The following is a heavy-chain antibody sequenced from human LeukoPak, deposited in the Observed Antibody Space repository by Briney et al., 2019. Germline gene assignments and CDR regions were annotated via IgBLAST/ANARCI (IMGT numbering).Heavy chain of an antibody. CDR2: ISYSGST. Sequence: SETLSLTCTVSGGSISSYYWSWIRQPPGKGLEWFGYISYSGSTYYNPSLKSRVTISVDTSKSQFPLKLSSVTAADTAVYYCARLGDSTSRLYYFDYWGQGTLVTVSS. D-gene: IGHD6-6*01. CDR1: GGSISSYY. J-gene: IGHJ4*02. V-gene: IGHV4-59*08. CDR3: ARLGDSTSRLYYFDY.